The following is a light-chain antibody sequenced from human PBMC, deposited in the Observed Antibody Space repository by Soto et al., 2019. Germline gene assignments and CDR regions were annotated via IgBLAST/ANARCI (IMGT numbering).Light chain of an antibody. Sequence: ELVMTQSPAIPSVSPGERATLSCRASQSVSSNLAWYQQKPGQAPRLPIYGASTRATGIPARFSGSGSGTEFTLTISSLQSEDFAVYYCQQYNNWPRGTFGQGTKVDNK. V-gene: IGKV3-15*01. CDR2: GAS. CDR3: QQYNNWPRGT. J-gene: IGKJ1*01. CDR1: QSVSSN.